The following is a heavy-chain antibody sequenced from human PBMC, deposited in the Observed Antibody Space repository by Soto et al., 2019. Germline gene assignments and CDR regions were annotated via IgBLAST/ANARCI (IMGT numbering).Heavy chain of an antibody. CDR3: ARDEGPRYSSSWGVFDF. CDR2: TYYRSKWYN. D-gene: IGHD6-13*01. Sequence: SQTLSLTCAISGDSVSSDSASWNWIRQSPSRGLEWLGRTYYRSKWYNDYAVSVKSRITINPDTSKNQFSLQLNSVTPEDTAVYYCARDEGPRYSSSWGVFDFWGQATLVTVSS. V-gene: IGHV6-1*01. J-gene: IGHJ4*02. CDR1: GDSVSSDSAS.